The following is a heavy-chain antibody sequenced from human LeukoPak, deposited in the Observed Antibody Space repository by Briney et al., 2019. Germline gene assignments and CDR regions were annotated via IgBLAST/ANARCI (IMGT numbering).Heavy chain of an antibody. D-gene: IGHD2-21*02. J-gene: IGHJ5*02. CDR1: GGSISSSSYY. V-gene: IGHV4-39*01. CDR2: IYYSGST. Sequence: SETLSLTCTVSGGSISSSSYYWGWIRQPPGKGLEWIGSIYYSGSTYYNPSLKSRVTISVDTSKNQFSLKLSSVTAADTAVYYCARQDFVVVTAIPVRRGGNWFDPWGQGTLVTVSS. CDR3: ARQDFVVVTAIPVRRGGNWFDP.